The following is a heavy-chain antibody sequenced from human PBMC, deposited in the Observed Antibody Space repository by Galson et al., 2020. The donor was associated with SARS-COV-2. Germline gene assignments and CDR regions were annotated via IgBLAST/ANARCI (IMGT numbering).Heavy chain of an antibody. CDR2: ISGYNGNT. CDR3: ARGGATVTKVAAFDL. J-gene: IGHJ3*01. CDR1: GYNFNSYG. V-gene: IGHV1-18*01. D-gene: IGHD4-17*01. Sequence: ASVKVSCKASGYNFNSYGICWVRQAPGQGLEWMGCISGYNGNTNSAQKFHDRLMMTTDTSTSTAYMELRSLRLDDTAVYYCARGGATVTKVAAFDLWGQGTLVTVSS.